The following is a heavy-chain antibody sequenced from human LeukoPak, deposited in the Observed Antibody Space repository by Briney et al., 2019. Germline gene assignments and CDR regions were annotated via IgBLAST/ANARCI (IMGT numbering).Heavy chain of an antibody. Sequence: PGGSLRLSCAASGFTFSSYTMNWVRQAPGKGLEWVSYISISSSTKYNADSVKGRFTISRDNAKNSLYLQMNSLRDEDTAVYYCARRFSASGGSYGMDVWGQGTTVTVSS. CDR2: ISISSSTK. D-gene: IGHD2-15*01. CDR3: ARRFSASGGSYGMDV. CDR1: GFTFSSYT. J-gene: IGHJ6*02. V-gene: IGHV3-48*02.